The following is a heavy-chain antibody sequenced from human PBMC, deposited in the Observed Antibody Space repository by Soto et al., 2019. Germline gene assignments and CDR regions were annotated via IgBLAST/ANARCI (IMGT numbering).Heavy chain of an antibody. V-gene: IGHV3-48*02. CDR3: ARAPYDFRSQGNYYYGMDV. CDR1: GFTFSSYS. CDR2: ISSSSSTI. D-gene: IGHD3-3*01. Sequence: PGGSLRLSCAASGFTFSSYSMNWVRQAPGKGLEWVSYISSSSSTIYYADSVKGRFTISRDNAKNSLYLLMNSLRDEDTAVYYCARAPYDFRSQGNYYYGMDVWGQGTTVTVSS. J-gene: IGHJ6*02.